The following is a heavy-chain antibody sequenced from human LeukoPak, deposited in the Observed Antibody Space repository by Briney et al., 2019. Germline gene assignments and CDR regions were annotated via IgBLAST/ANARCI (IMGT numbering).Heavy chain of an antibody. J-gene: IGHJ6*02. CDR2: ISGSGGST. D-gene: IGHD3-10*01. CDR3: AKVMGSIYYYYGMDV. Sequence: GGSLRLSCAASGFTFSSYAMSWVRQAPGKGLEWVSAISGSGGSTYYADSVKGRFTISRDNSKNTLYLQMNSLRAEDTAVYYCAKVMGSIYYYYGMDVWGQGTTVTVSS. CDR1: GFTFSSYA. V-gene: IGHV3-23*01.